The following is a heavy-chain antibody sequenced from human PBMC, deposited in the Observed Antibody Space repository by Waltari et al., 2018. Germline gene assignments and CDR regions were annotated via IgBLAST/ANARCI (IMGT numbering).Heavy chain of an antibody. CDR1: VLRFSNDA. CDR3: AKELSAAQKYGLDV. V-gene: IGHV3-23*01. CDR2: SSGSGAGT. J-gene: IGHJ6*02. Sequence: EVQLLESGGGVQPGGSLRLSCAASVLRFSNDAMSWVRQAPGKGLEWGSGSSGSGAGTYYADSVKGRFTISRDSSKNTLYLQMNSLRAEDTALYYCAKELSAAQKYGLDVWGQGTTVTVS. D-gene: IGHD2-2*01.